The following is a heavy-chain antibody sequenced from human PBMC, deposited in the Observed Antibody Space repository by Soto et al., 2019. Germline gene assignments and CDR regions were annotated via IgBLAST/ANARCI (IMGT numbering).Heavy chain of an antibody. J-gene: IGHJ6*02. D-gene: IGHD1-20*01. V-gene: IGHV3-53*01. CDR3: ATNNTPGGMDV. CDR1: GFTVSANY. Sequence: GGSLRLSCAASGFTVSANYMGWVRLAPGKGLEWVSVLSSGGRTYYPDSVGGRFTISGDNSKNTVYLQMHSLRAEDTAVYYCATNNTPGGMDVWGQGTTVTV. CDR2: LSSGGRT.